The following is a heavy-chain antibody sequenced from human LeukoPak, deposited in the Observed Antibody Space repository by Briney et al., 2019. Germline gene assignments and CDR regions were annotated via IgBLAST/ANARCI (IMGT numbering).Heavy chain of an antibody. J-gene: IGHJ4*02. CDR2: INWNGDNT. V-gene: IGHV3-20*04. CDR3: ARRDSSGLLDY. CDR1: GFTFSSYA. Sequence: PGGSLRLSCAASGFTFSSYAMTWVRQAPGQGLEWVSSINWNGDNTGYADSVKGRFTISRDNAKNSLFLQMNSLRAEDTAFYYCARRDSSGLLDYWGQGTLVTVSS. D-gene: IGHD3-22*01.